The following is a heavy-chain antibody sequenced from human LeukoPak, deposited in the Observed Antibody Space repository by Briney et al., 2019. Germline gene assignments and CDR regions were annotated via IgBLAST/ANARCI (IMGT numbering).Heavy chain of an antibody. J-gene: IGHJ4*02. V-gene: IGHV1-18*04. CDR2: ISAYNGNT. CDR3: ARSTYYDYVWGSYSKYYFDY. Sequence: ASVKVSCRASGYTFTGYYMHWVRQAPGQGLEWMGWISAYNGNTNYAQKLQGRVTMTTDTSTSTAYMELRSLRSDDTAVYYCARSTYYDYVWGSYSKYYFDYWGQGTLVTVSS. D-gene: IGHD3-16*01. CDR1: GYTFTGYY.